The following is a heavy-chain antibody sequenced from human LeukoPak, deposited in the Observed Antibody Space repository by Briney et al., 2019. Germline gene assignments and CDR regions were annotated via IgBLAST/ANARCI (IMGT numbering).Heavy chain of an antibody. D-gene: IGHD6-25*01. V-gene: IGHV3-30*02. J-gene: IGHJ4*02. Sequence: GGSLRLSCAASGFTFSTYGIHWVREAPGKGLEWVALIRYDGINKDYADSVKDRFTISRDNSKNTLYLQMDSLRVEDTAVYSCAKDLSRIGSGWDHWGQGTLDSVSS. CDR1: GFTFSTYG. CDR2: IRYDGINK. CDR3: AKDLSRIGSGWDH.